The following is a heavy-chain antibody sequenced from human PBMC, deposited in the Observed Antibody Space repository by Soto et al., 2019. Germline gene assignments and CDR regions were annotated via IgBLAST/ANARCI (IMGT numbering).Heavy chain of an antibody. Sequence: SETLSLTCTVSDSSTNSSGYYWGWIRQPPGKGLEWIGSMFYGVSTYYNPSLKSRVTVSVDTSKNQFSLNLRSVTAADTAVYYCARLPSRHLVDYWGQGTLVTVSS. CDR1: DSSTNSSGYY. D-gene: IGHD3-3*02. V-gene: IGHV4-39*01. J-gene: IGHJ4*02. CDR3: ARLPSRHLVDY. CDR2: MFYGVST.